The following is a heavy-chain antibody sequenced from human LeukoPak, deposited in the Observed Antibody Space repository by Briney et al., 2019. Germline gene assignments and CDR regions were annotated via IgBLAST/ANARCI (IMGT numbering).Heavy chain of an antibody. CDR2: IHHSGST. J-gene: IGHJ4*02. Sequence: SETLSLTCAVFGASFSAYYWSWVRQPPGKGLEWLGEIHHSGSTNYNPSLKSRVTISVDTSRNQFSLMLSSVTAADTAVYYCASQLGGTTFHWGQGTLVTVSS. V-gene: IGHV4-34*01. D-gene: IGHD1/OR15-1a*01. CDR3: ASQLGGTTFH. CDR1: GASFSAYY.